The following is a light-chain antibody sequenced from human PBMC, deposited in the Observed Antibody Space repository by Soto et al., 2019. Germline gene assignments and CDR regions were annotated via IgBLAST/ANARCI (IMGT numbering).Light chain of an antibody. CDR1: ISDVGGYDY. Sequence: QSALTQPPSASGSPGQSVTISCTGTISDVGGYDYVSWYQQHPGKAPKLMIYEVNKRPSGVPDRFSGSKSGNTASLTVSGLQAEEEADYYCSSYAGSGIFVFGTGTKVIVL. CDR3: SSYAGSGIFV. J-gene: IGLJ1*01. CDR2: EVN. V-gene: IGLV2-8*01.